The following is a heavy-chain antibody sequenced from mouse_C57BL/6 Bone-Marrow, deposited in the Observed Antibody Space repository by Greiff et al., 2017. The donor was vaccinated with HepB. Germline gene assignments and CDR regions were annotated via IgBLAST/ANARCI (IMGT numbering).Heavy chain of an antibody. CDR2: ISSGSTTI. Sequence: EVQLVESGGGLVQPGGSRKLSCAVSGFTLSSFGIHWVRQAAEKGLEWVAYISSGSTTIYYADTVKGRFTISKDNPRNTLFLQMTSLRSEDTAMYYCAKYGNYVGYAMDYWGQGTAVTVSS. D-gene: IGHD2-10*02. CDR1: GFTLSSFG. V-gene: IGHV5-17*02. CDR3: AKYGNYVGYAMDY. J-gene: IGHJ4*01.